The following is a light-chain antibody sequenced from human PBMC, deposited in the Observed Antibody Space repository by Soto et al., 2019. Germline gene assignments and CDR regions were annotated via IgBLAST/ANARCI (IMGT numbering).Light chain of an antibody. V-gene: IGLV2-14*01. Sequence: QSVLTQPASVSGSPGQSITISCTGTSSDVGGYKYVSWYQQYPGKAPKLMIYEVSNRPSGVSNRFSGSKSGNTASLTISGLQAEDEGDYYCSSFTSTHTGVFGGGTKLTVL. CDR2: EVS. CDR3: SSFTSTHTGV. J-gene: IGLJ3*02. CDR1: SSDVGGYKY.